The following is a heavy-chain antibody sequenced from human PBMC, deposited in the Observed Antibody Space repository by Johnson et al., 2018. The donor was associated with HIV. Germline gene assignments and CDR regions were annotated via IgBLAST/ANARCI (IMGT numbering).Heavy chain of an antibody. CDR3: ARMTTTVSHHDAFDI. CDR2: IYTGGST. Sequence: VQLVESGGGVVQPGGSLRLSCAASGFTVGSNYMSWVRQAPGKGLELVSVIYTGGSTYYADSMKGRFTISRDNSKNTLYLQMNSLRAEDTAVYYCARMTTTVSHHDAFDIRGQGTMVTVSS. J-gene: IGHJ3*02. V-gene: IGHV3-66*02. CDR1: GFTVGSNY. D-gene: IGHD4-17*01.